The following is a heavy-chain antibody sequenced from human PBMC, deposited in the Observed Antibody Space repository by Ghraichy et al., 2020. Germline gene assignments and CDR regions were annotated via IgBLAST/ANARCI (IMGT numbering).Heavy chain of an antibody. J-gene: IGHJ6*02. CDR2: IRNNGGT. V-gene: IGHV3-23*01. Sequence: GGSLRLSCAASGFTFSNYAMTWVRQAAGKGLEWVTSIRNNGGTHYADSVKGRFTISRDNSKNTVHLQMSSLRAEDTAVYYCARPDPRLGTTGWAYYMDVWGQGTTVTVSS. CDR1: GFTFSNYA. D-gene: IGHD3-9*01. CDR3: ARPDPRLGTTGWAYYMDV.